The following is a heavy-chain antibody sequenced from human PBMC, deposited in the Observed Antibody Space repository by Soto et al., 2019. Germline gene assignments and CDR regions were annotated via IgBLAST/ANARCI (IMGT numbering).Heavy chain of an antibody. J-gene: IGHJ4*02. V-gene: IGHV3-23*01. CDR3: ASPPRATVTDNIFDF. CDR1: GFTFSNYG. D-gene: IGHD4-17*01. Sequence: EVQLLESGGGLVQPGGSLRLSCAASGFTFSNYGMSWVRQAPGKGLEWVSALPEIGTNTYYADSVKGRFTISRDNSKNTLFLQINNLRAGDTAVYYCASPPRATVTDNIFDFWGPGTLVTVSS. CDR2: LPEIGTNT.